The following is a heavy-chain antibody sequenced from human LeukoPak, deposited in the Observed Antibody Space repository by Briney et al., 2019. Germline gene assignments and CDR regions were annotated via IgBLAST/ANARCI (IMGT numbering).Heavy chain of an antibody. V-gene: IGHV3-11*01. D-gene: IGHD3-10*01. CDR2: ISSSGSTI. J-gene: IGHJ3*02. CDR3: ARESLWFGESYDAFDI. Sequence: PGGSLRLSCAASGFTFSDYYMSWIRQAPGKGLEWVPYISSSGSTIYYADSVKGRFTISRDNAKNSLYLQMNSLRAEDTAVYYCARESLWFGESYDAFDIWGQGTMVTVSS. CDR1: GFTFSDYY.